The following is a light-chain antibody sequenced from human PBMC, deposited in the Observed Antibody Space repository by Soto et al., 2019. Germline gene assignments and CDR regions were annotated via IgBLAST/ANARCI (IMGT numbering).Light chain of an antibody. J-gene: IGKJ2*01. V-gene: IGKV3-15*01. Sequence: EIVMMQSPATLSLSPGERAALSCRASQSINSELAWYQQKPGQPPRLLIYGASTRATGVPARFTGSESGSEFTLTISGLQSEDFAVYYCQQCHNWPLTFGQGTRLEI. CDR1: QSINSE. CDR3: QQCHNWPLT. CDR2: GAS.